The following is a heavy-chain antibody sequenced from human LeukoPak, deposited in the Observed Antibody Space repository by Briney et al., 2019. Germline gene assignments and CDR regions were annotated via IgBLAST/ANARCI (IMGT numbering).Heavy chain of an antibody. V-gene: IGHV3-66*02. Sequence: GGSLRLSCAAPGFTVSSNYMSWVRQAPGKGLEWVSVIYSGGSTYYADSVKGRFTISRDNSKNTLYLQMNSLRAEDTAVYYCARVRPGGIAVAGTMYYWGQGTLVTVSS. CDR1: GFTVSSNY. D-gene: IGHD6-19*01. CDR2: IYSGGST. J-gene: IGHJ4*02. CDR3: ARVRPGGIAVAGTMYY.